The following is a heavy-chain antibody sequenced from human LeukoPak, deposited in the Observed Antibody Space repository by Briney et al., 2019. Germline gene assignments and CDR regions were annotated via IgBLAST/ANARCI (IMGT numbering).Heavy chain of an antibody. Sequence: PGGSLRLSCTASGFTFSSYSMNWVRQAPGKGLEWVSYISNTGTTMYYADSVKGRFTISRDNAKNSLYLQMNSLRVEDTAVHYCVKEVEATNWGQGTLVTVSS. D-gene: IGHD4-11*01. CDR3: VKEVEATN. CDR2: ISNTGTTM. CDR1: GFTFSSYS. V-gene: IGHV3-48*01. J-gene: IGHJ4*02.